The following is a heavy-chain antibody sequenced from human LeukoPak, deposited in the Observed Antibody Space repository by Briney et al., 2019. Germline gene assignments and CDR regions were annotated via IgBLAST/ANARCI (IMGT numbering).Heavy chain of an antibody. V-gene: IGHV4-39*01. CDR2: IYYSGST. J-gene: IGHJ4*02. Sequence: SETLSLTRTVSGGSISSSSYYWGWIRQPPGKGLEWIGSIYYSGSTYYHPSLKSRVTISVDTSKNQFSLNLSSVTAADTAVYYCARLYYDSSGYYQICYFDYWGQGTLVTVSS. D-gene: IGHD3-22*01. CDR1: GGSISSSSYY. CDR3: ARLYYDSSGYYQICYFDY.